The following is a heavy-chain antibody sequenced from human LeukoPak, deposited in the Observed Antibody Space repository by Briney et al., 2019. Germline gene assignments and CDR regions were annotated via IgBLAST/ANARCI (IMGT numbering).Heavy chain of an antibody. J-gene: IGHJ4*02. CDR3: AKDLGVVGAKADY. V-gene: IGHV3-23*01. CDR2: ISGAGGRT. Sequence: TGGSLRLSCAASGFTFSSYAMNWVRQAPGKGLEWVSAISGAGGRTYYADSVKGRFTISRDNSKNMVYMQMNSLRAEDTALYYCAKDLGVVGAKADYWGQGTLVTVSS. D-gene: IGHD1-26*01. CDR1: GFTFSSYA.